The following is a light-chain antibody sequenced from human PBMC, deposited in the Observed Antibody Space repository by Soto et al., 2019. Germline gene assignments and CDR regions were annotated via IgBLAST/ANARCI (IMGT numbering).Light chain of an antibody. CDR1: SSNIGSNT. J-gene: IGLJ1*01. Sequence: QSVLTQPPSSSGTPGQRVTISCSGSSSNIGSNTVNWYQQLPGTAPKLLIYGNNQRPSGVPDRFSGSKSGTSASLAISGLQYEDEADYYCAAWDDSMNGYVLGTGNKVTVL. CDR3: AAWDDSMNGYV. V-gene: IGLV1-44*01. CDR2: GNN.